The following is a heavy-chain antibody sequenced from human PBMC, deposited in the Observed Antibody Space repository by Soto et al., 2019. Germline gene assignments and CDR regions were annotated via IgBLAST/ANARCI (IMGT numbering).Heavy chain of an antibody. Sequence: QITLKESGPTLVKPTQTLTLTCTFSGFSLSTSGVGVGWIRQPPGKALEWLALIYWDDDKRYSPSLKSRLTIPKDPSKNQVVLTMTNMDPVDTATYYCAHRWLTESHFDYWGQGTLVTVSS. V-gene: IGHV2-5*02. CDR1: GFSLSTSGVG. J-gene: IGHJ4*02. D-gene: IGHD1-20*01. CDR3: AHRWLTESHFDY. CDR2: IYWDDDK.